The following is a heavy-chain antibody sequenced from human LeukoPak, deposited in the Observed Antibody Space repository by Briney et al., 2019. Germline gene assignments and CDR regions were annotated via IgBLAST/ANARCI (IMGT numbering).Heavy chain of an antibody. CDR3: ARQSGHGHLDY. D-gene: IGHD3-10*01. CDR2: INHSGST. Sequence: SETLSLTCAVYGGSFSGYYWSWIRQPPGKGLEWIGEINHSGSTNYNPSLKSRVTISVDTSKNQFSLELSSVTAADTAVYYCARQSGHGHLDYWGQGTLVTVSS. J-gene: IGHJ4*02. V-gene: IGHV4-34*01. CDR1: GGSFSGYY.